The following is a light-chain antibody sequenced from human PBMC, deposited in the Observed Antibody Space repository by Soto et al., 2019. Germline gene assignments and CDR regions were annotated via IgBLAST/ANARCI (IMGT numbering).Light chain of an antibody. CDR1: QDIDNW. Sequence: DIQMTQSPSTLSASVGDRVTITCRASQDIDNWLAWYQQKPGKVPRLLIYTASTLESRVPSRFSGSGTGTEFTLTISSLQPDDFATYYCLQYNSYYRGTFGQGTQVDIK. V-gene: IGKV1-5*03. CDR2: TAS. CDR3: LQYNSYYRGT. J-gene: IGKJ1*01.